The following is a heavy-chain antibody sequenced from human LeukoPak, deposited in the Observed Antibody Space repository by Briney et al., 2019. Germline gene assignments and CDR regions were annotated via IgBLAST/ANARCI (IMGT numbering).Heavy chain of an antibody. CDR1: GYSFTTYW. V-gene: IGHV5-51*01. CDR3: ARWVTADRGKKDAFDI. Sequence: KLGESLKISCTASGYSFTTYWIGWVRRMPGKGLEWMGIIYPGDSSTRYSPSFQGQVTISADKSISTPYLQWSSLKASDTAIYHCARWVTADRGKKDAFDIWGQGTMVTVSS. D-gene: IGHD2-21*02. J-gene: IGHJ3*02. CDR2: IYPGDSST.